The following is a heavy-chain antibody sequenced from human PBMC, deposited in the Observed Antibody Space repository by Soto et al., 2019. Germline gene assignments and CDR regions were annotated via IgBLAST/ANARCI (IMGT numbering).Heavy chain of an antibody. Sequence: PSETLSLTCTVSGGSISSHNSYWCWIRQHPGKGLEWIGYIYYSGSTYYNPSLKSRVTISVDTSKNQFSLKLSSVTAADTAVYYCARGGKVTPEKRGMDVWGQGTTVTVSS. V-gene: IGHV4-31*03. CDR1: GGSISSHNSY. CDR3: ARGGKVTPEKRGMDV. CDR2: IYYSGST. D-gene: IGHD4-4*01. J-gene: IGHJ6*02.